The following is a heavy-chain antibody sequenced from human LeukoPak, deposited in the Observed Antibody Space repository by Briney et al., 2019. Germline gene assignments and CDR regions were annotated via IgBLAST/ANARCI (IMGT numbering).Heavy chain of an antibody. CDR2: ISAYNGNT. CDR1: GYTFTSYG. J-gene: IGHJ5*02. CDR3: ARDGYFDWLLPGGNWFDP. D-gene: IGHD3-9*01. Sequence: ASVKVSCKASGYTFTSYGISWVRQAPGQGLEWMGWISAYNGNTNYAQKLQGRVTMTTDTSTSTAYMELRSLRSDDTAVYYCARDGYFDWLLPGGNWFDPWGQGTLVTVSS. V-gene: IGHV1-18*01.